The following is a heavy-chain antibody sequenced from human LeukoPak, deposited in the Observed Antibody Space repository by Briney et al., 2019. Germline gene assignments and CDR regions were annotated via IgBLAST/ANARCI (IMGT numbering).Heavy chain of an antibody. CDR1: GYTFTSYG. Sequence: GASVKVSCKASGYTFTSYGISWVRQAPGQGLEWMGWISAYNGNTNYAQKLQGRVTMTTDTSTSTAYMELRSLRSDDTAVYYCAGYVGATVSNWFDPWGQGTLVTVSS. D-gene: IGHD1-26*01. CDR3: AGYVGATVSNWFDP. J-gene: IGHJ5*02. CDR2: ISAYNGNT. V-gene: IGHV1-18*01.